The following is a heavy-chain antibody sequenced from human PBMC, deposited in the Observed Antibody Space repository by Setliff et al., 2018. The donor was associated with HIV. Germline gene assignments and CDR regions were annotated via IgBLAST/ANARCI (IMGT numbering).Heavy chain of an antibody. CDR1: GFTFSNYW. CDR2: IKDDGSEE. D-gene: IGHD3-10*01. CDR3: ARDEWFGRFDP. J-gene: IGHJ5*01. V-gene: IGHV3-7*03. Sequence: GGSLRLSCAASGFTFSNYWMTWVRQAPGKGLEWVAHIKDDGSEEDYVESVKGRVTISRDNAKNSLYLQMNNMRVEDTAVYFCARDEWFGRFDPWGQGTLVTVSS.